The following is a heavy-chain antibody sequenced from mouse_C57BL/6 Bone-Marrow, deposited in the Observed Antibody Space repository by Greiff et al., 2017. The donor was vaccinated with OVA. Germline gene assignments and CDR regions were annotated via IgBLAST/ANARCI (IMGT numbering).Heavy chain of an antibody. Sequence: VQLQQPGAELVKPGASVKLSCKASGYTFTSYWMHWVKQRPGQGLEWLGMIHPNSGSTNYTEKFKSKATLTVDISSITAYMQLSSLTSEDSAVYYCARISTGAIDYWGQGTSVTVSS. V-gene: IGHV1-64*01. CDR1: GYTFTSYW. CDR2: IHPNSGST. J-gene: IGHJ4*01. D-gene: IGHD1-1*01. CDR3: ARISTGAIDY.